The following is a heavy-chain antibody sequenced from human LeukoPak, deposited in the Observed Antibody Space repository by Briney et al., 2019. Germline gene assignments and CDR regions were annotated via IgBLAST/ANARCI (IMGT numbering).Heavy chain of an antibody. CDR3: AIRFSRGSGSAIDC. D-gene: IGHD3-10*01. J-gene: IGHJ4*02. V-gene: IGHV1-8*01. Sequence: ASVKVSCKASGYTFTTYDINWVRQAAGQGLEWMGWMNPDTGNTGYAQKFQGRVTMTRNTSISTAYMELSSLRSEDTAVYYCAIRFSRGSGSAIDCWGQGTLVTVSS. CDR2: MNPDTGNT. CDR1: GYTFTTYD.